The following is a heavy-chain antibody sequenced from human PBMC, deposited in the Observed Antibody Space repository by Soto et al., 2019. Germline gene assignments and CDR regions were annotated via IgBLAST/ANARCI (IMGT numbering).Heavy chain of an antibody. CDR3: ARGTFYSNYLNYYYYGMDV. CDR2: INHSGST. Sequence: PSETLSLTCTVSGGSISSYYWSWIRQPPGKGLEWIGYINHSGSTNYNPSLKSGVTISVDTSKNQFSLKLSPVTAADTAVYYCARGTFYSNYLNYYYYGMDVWGQGTTVTVSS. J-gene: IGHJ6*02. V-gene: IGHV4-59*12. CDR1: GGSISSYY. D-gene: IGHD4-4*01.